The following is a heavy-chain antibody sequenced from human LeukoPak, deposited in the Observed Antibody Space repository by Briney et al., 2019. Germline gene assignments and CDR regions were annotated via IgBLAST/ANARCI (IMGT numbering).Heavy chain of an antibody. J-gene: IGHJ6*03. Sequence: GSLRLSCAASGFMFSIYTMNWVRQAPGKGLEWVSFISSSSSSIYYADSVKGRFTISRDSAKNSLYLQMNSLRAEDTAVYYCARSVLDYYYYMDVWGKGTTVTVSS. CDR3: ARSVLDYYYYMDV. V-gene: IGHV3-21*01. D-gene: IGHD2-15*01. CDR2: ISSSSSSI. CDR1: GFMFSIYT.